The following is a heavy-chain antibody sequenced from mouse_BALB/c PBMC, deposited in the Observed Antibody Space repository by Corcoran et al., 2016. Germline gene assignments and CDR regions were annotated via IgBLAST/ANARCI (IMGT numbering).Heavy chain of an antibody. D-gene: IGHD2-2*01. Sequence: DVQLHESGPGLVKPSQFLSLTCSVTGFSITTGYYWNWTRQFPGNKPEWMGYISYDGSNNYNPSLKNRISITRETSKNQFFLKLKSVTTEETATYYCARTDGYDERFAYWGQRTLVIVS. CDR1: GFSITTGYY. J-gene: IGHJ3*01. CDR2: ISYDGSN. CDR3: ARTDGYDERFAY. V-gene: IGHV3-6*02.